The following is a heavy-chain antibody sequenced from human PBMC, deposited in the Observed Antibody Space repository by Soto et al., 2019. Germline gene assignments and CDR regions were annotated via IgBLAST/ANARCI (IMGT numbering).Heavy chain of an antibody. J-gene: IGHJ5*02. CDR1: GGSISSGDYY. D-gene: IGHD2-2*03. CDR3: ARHGYCSSTICYAGGGWFDP. CDR2: IYYSGST. Sequence: QVQLQESGPGLVKPSQTLSLTCTVSGGSISSGDYYWSWIRQPPGKGLEWIGYIYYSGSTYYNPSLKSRVTISVDTSKNQFSLKLSSVTAADTAVYYCARHGYCSSTICYAGGGWFDPWGQGTLVTVSS. V-gene: IGHV4-30-4*01.